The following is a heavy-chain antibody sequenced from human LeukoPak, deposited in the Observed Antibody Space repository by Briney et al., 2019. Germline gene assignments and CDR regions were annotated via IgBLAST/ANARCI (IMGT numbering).Heavy chain of an antibody. CDR2: IYHTGNT. J-gene: IGHJ6*03. CDR3: ARAGGSSSPYYYYYMDV. Sequence: SETLSLTCAVAGYSISSGYYWAWIRQPPGRGLEWIANIYHTGNTYYNPSLNSRVTMSVDTSTNQFSLRLSSVTAADTAVYYCARAGGSSSPYYYYYMDVWGKGTTVTVSS. CDR1: GYSISSGYY. D-gene: IGHD6-6*01. V-gene: IGHV4-38-2*01.